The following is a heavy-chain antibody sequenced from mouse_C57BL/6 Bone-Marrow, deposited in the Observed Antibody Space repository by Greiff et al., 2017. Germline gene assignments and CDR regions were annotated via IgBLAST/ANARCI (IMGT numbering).Heavy chain of an antibody. Sequence: QVQLQQPGAELVKPGASVKLSCKASGYTFTSYWMQWVKQRPGQGLEWIGEIDPSDSYTNYNQKFKGKATLTVDTSSSTAYMQLSSLTSEDSAVYYGARQLRPKVKYYFDYWGQGTTLTVSS. CDR2: IDPSDSYT. V-gene: IGHV1-50*01. CDR3: ARQLRPKVKYYFDY. J-gene: IGHJ2*01. CDR1: GYTFTSYW. D-gene: IGHD3-2*02.